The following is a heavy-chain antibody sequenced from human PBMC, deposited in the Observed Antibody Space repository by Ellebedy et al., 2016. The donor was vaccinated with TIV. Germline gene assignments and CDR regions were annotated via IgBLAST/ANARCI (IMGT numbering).Heavy chain of an antibody. D-gene: IGHD6-19*01. J-gene: IGHJ4*02. Sequence: GESLKISCAASGFTFSTYAMNWLRQAPGKGLEWVSSIIGSGGSTLYADSVKGRFTISRDNSKNMVYLQMNSLRVKDTAVYYCAKAGYSSAWYLVFDYWGQGTLVTVSS. CDR2: IIGSGGST. V-gene: IGHV3-23*01. CDR3: AKAGYSSAWYLVFDY. CDR1: GFTFSTYA.